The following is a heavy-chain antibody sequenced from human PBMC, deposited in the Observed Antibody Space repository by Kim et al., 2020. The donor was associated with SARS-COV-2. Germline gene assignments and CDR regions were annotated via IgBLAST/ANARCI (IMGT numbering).Heavy chain of an antibody. CDR1: GYTFSVYA. J-gene: IGHJ4*02. Sequence: ASVKVSCKASGYTFSVYAINWVRQAPGQGLEWMGRINTNSGRPTYAQGFTGRFVFSMDTSVSTAYLQISSLKAEDTAVYYCAKTVAAGLVDHWGQGTLVTVSS. CDR3: AKTVAAGLVDH. D-gene: IGHD6-13*01. V-gene: IGHV7-4-1*02. CDR2: INTNSGRP.